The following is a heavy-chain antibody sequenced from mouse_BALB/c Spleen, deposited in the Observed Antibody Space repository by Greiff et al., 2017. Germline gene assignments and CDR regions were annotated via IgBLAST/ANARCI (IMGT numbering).Heavy chain of an antibody. J-gene: IGHJ3*01. Sequence: EVNVVESGGGLVKPGGSLKLSCAASGFTFSDYYMYWVRQTPEKRLEWVATISDGGSYTYYPDSVKGRFTISRDNAKNNLYLQMSSLKSEDTAMYYCARGGDYDGFAYWGQGTLVTVSA. CDR2: ISDGGSYT. CDR3: ARGGDYDGFAY. D-gene: IGHD2-4*01. V-gene: IGHV5-4*02. CDR1: GFTFSDYY.